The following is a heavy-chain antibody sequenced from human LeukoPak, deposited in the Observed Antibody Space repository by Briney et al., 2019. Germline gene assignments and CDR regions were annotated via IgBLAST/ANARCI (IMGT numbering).Heavy chain of an antibody. J-gene: IGHJ4*02. Sequence: ASVKVSCKVSGYTLTELSMHWVRQAPGKGPEWMGGFDPEDGETIYAQKFQGRVTMTEDTSTDTAYMELSSLRSEDTAVYYCRIAAAGNIDYWGQGTLVTVSS. CDR2: FDPEDGET. CDR1: GYTLTELS. CDR3: RIAAAGNIDY. D-gene: IGHD6-13*01. V-gene: IGHV1-24*01.